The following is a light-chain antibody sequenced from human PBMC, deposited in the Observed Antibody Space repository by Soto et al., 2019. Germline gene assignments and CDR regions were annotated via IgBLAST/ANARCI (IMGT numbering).Light chain of an antibody. J-gene: IGKJ4*01. Sequence: DIVMTQSPATLSVSPGERTIISCRASQSVSSNLAWYQQKPGQAPRLLIYDASNRATGIPARFSGSGSGTDFTLTISSLEPEDFAVYHCQQRSNWPLTFGGGTKGDIK. CDR1: QSVSSN. CDR3: QQRSNWPLT. CDR2: DAS. V-gene: IGKV3-11*01.